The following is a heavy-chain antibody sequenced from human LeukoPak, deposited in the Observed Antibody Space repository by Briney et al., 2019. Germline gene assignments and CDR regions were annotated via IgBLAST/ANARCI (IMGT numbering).Heavy chain of an antibody. Sequence: SETLSLTCAVYGGSFSGYYWSWIRQPPGKGLEWIGETNHSGSTNYNPSLKSRVTISVDTSKNQFSLKLSSVTAADTAVYYCARALRFFDYWGQGTLVTVSS. CDR2: TNHSGST. D-gene: IGHD3-3*01. V-gene: IGHV4-34*01. CDR1: GGSFSGYY. J-gene: IGHJ4*02. CDR3: ARALRFFDY.